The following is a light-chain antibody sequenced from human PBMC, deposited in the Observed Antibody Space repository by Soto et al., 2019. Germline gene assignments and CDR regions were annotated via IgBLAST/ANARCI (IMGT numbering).Light chain of an antibody. CDR2: DVS. CDR1: SSDVGGYNF. V-gene: IGLV2-14*03. CDR3: ISYTSSSTYV. Sequence: QSSLTQPASVSGSPGQSITISCTGTSSDVGGYNFVSWFQQHPGKAPKLMIFDVSNRPSGVSNRFSGSKSDNTAYLTISGLQPDDEADYHCISYTSSSTYVFGTGTKLTV. J-gene: IGLJ1*01.